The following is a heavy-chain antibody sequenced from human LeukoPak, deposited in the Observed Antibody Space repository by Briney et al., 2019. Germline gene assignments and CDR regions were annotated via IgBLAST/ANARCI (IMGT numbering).Heavy chain of an antibody. J-gene: IGHJ4*02. V-gene: IGHV4-59*06. D-gene: IGHD3-10*01. CDR1: GGSMSNYY. Sequence: SETLSLTCTVSGGSMSNYYWSWIRQHPGKGLEWIGYIYYSGSTYYNPSLKSRVTISVDTSKNQFSLKLSSVTAADTAVYYCARGINYGYYFDYWGQGTLVTVSS. CDR2: IYYSGST. CDR3: ARGINYGYYFDY.